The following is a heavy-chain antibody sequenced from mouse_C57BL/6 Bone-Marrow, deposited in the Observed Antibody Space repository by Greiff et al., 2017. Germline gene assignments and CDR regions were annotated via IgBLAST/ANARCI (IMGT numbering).Heavy chain of an antibody. J-gene: IGHJ1*03. CDR2: INSDGGST. CDR3: ARIRSVTYWYFDV. D-gene: IGHD2-1*01. CDR1: EYEFPSHD. Sequence: EVQRVESGGGLVQPGASLKLSCESTEYEFPSHDMSWVRKTPEKRLALVAAINSDGGSTYYPDTMERRFIISRDNTKKTLYLQMSSLRSEDTALYYCARIRSVTYWYFDVWGTGTTVTVSS. V-gene: IGHV5-2*01.